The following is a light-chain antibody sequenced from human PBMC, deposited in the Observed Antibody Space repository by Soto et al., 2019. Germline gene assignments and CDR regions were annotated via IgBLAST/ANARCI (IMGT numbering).Light chain of an antibody. CDR2: AAS. CDR3: QQYGGSPFT. CDR1: QSVSVNS. V-gene: IGKV3-20*01. Sequence: EIVLTQSPGTLSLSPGERATLSCRPSQSVSVNSLAWYQQKGGQAPRLLIYAASTRATGVPDRFSGTGSGTDFALTISRLETDDSAVYYCQQYGGSPFTFGPGTKVDIK. J-gene: IGKJ3*01.